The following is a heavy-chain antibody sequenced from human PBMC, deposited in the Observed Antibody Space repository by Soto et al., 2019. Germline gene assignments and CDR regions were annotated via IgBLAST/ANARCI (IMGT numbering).Heavy chain of an antibody. CDR1: GFTFSTYG. V-gene: IGHV3-30*18. CDR2: ISYDGSNK. Sequence: QEQLVESGGGVVQPGRSLRLSCAASGFTFSTYGMHWVRQAPGKGLEWVAIISYDGSNKYYADSVQGRFTISRDNSKNTLYLQMNSLRPEDTAVYYCAKDIQPGSDGFHYGGDCWGQGTLVTVSS. J-gene: IGHJ4*02. CDR3: AKDIQPGSDGFHYGGDC. D-gene: IGHD2-21*01.